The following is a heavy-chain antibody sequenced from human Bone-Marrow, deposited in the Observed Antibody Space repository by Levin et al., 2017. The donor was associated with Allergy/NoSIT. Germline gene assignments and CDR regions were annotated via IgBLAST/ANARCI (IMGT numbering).Heavy chain of an antibody. D-gene: IGHD1-1*01. V-gene: IGHV2-5*02. CDR1: GFSLSPTGVG. Sequence: SGPTLVKPTQALALTCTFSGFSLSPTGVGVGWIRQPPGKALECLALIYWDDDKRYSPSLKSRLTVTKDTSKNQVVLTMTNMDPVDTATYYCAHRRGGYNWNDAYFDYWGQGTPVTVSS. CDR3: AHRRGGYNWNDAYFDY. CDR2: IYWDDDK. J-gene: IGHJ4*02.